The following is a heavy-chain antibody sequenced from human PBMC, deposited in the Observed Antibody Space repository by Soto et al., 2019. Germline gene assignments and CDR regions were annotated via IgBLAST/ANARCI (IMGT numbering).Heavy chain of an antibody. CDR2: ISYDGSNK. D-gene: IGHD3-10*01. J-gene: IGHJ6*02. CDR3: ARARSYGSGSFYGMDV. Sequence: RQDPSKGLEWVAVISYDGSNKYYADSVKGRFTTSRDNSKNTLYLQMNSLRAEDTAVYYCARARSYGSGSFYGMDVWGQATTVTGYS. V-gene: IGHV3-30-3*01.